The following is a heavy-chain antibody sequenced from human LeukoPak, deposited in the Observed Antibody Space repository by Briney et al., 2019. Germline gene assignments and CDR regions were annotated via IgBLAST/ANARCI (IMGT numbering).Heavy chain of an antibody. CDR2: INPNSGGP. CDR1: GYTFTVYY. D-gene: IGHD3-16*01. J-gene: IGHJ5*02. CDR3: ARDVSAGGTNWFDP. V-gene: IGHV1-2*02. Sequence: ASVTVSCTASGYTFTVYYIHWVRQAPGQGREGMGWINPNSGGPNYAQKFQGRVTMTRDTSISTAYMEMSRLRSDDTAVYYCARDVSAGGTNWFDPWGQGTLVTVSS.